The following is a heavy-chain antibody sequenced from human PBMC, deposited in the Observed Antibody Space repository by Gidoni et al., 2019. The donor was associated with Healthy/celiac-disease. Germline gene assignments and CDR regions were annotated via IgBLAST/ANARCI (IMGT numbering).Heavy chain of an antibody. Sequence: QVQLVESGGGVVQPGRSLRLSCAASGFTFSSYAMHWVRQAPGKGLEWVAVISYDGSNKYYADSVKGRFTISRDNSKNTLYLQMNSLRAEDTAVYYCARGIAVAEHWGQGTLVTVSS. J-gene: IGHJ1*01. CDR3: ARGIAVAEH. D-gene: IGHD6-19*01. V-gene: IGHV3-30-3*01. CDR1: GFTFSSYA. CDR2: ISYDGSNK.